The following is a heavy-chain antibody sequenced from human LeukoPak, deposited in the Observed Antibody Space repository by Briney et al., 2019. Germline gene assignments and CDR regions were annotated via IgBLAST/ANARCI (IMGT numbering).Heavy chain of an antibody. CDR3: TTAPEWFGELQRDKWFHP. D-gene: IGHD3-10*01. V-gene: IGHV3-15*05. J-gene: IGHJ5*02. Sequence: GGALLLSCAASGLTFINAWMSSVRQAPGKGVEWVDRIKSNNDGGTADYSSPVKDRFIISRDDSTTTLYLQMNSLTTEDTAVYYCTTAPEWFGELQRDKWFHPWGQGTLVTVSS. CDR2: IKSNNDGGTA. CDR1: GLTFINAW.